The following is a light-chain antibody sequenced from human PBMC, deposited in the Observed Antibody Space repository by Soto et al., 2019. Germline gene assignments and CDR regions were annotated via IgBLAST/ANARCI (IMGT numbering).Light chain of an antibody. V-gene: IGLV2-14*01. CDR1: SSDVGGYNY. CDR3: SSFTSSSNLV. CDR2: DVS. J-gene: IGLJ1*01. Sequence: QSALTQPASVSGSPGQSITISCTGTSSDVGGYNYVSWYQQHPGKAPKLMIYDVSNRPSGVSNRFSGSKSGNTASLTISGLQAEDEADYYGSSFTSSSNLVFGTGTKVNVL.